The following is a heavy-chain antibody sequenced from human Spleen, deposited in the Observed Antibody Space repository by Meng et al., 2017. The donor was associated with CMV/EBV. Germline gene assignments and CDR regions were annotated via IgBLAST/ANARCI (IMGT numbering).Heavy chain of an antibody. CDR2: INHSGDT. CDR1: GGSFSGYY. J-gene: IGHJ5*02. CDR3: ARPFQGANWFDP. D-gene: IGHD4/OR15-4a*01. V-gene: IGHV4-34*01. Sequence: TCAVNGGSFSGYYWTWIRQSPEKGLEWIGEINHSGDTNYNPSLKSRVTISVDTSKHQFSLNLKSVTAADTALYYCARPFQGANWFDPWGQGTLVTVSS.